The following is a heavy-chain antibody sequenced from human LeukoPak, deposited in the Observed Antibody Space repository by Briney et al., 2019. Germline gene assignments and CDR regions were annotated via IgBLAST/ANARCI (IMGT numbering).Heavy chain of an antibody. Sequence: GGSLRLSCAASGFTFSTYWMSWVRQASGKGLEWVANIKQDGSEKYYVDSVKGRFTISRDNAKNSLYLQMNSLRAADTAMCYCARDSAGNDYWGQGTLVTVSS. D-gene: IGHD6-13*01. J-gene: IGHJ4*02. CDR1: GFTFSTYW. V-gene: IGHV3-7*01. CDR3: ARDSAGNDY. CDR2: IKQDGSEK.